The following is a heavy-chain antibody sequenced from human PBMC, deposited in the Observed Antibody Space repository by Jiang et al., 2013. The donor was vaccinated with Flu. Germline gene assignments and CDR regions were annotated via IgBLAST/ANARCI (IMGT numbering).Heavy chain of an antibody. Sequence: KPTQTLTLTCTFSGFSLSTTGMCVSWIRQPPGKALEWLARIDWDDDKYYTTSLKTRLTISKDTSKNQVVLTMTNMDPVDTATYYCARISDARQQVDVFDIWGQGTMVTVSS. CDR3: ARISDARQQVDVFDI. CDR1: GFSLSTTGMC. V-gene: IGHV2-70*11. CDR2: IDWDDDK. J-gene: IGHJ3*02. D-gene: IGHD6-13*01.